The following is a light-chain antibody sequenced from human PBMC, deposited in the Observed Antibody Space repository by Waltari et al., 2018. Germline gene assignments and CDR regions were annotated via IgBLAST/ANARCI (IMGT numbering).Light chain of an antibody. J-gene: IGLJ3*02. CDR2: DDN. CDR1: SRHVGNYNL. V-gene: IGLV2-23*01. CDR3: CSYAGSYTWV. Sequence: ALTRPAEGCGWPGRSFSWSSNRTSRHVGNYNLVPCYQQYPGKAPKVMIYDDNRRPSGVSDRFSGSKSGNTASLTISGVQAEDEADYYCCSYAGSYTWVFGGGTKLTVL.